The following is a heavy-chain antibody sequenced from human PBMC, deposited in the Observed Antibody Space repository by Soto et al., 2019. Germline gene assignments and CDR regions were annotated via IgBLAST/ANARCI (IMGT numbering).Heavy chain of an antibody. J-gene: IGHJ3*02. CDR3: AKVLLYPGDAFDI. V-gene: IGHV3-23*01. CDR2: ISGSGGST. Sequence: GGSLRLSCAASGFTFSSYAMSWVRQAPGKGLEWVSAISGSGGSTYYADSVKGRLTISRDNSKNTLYLQMDSLRAEDTAVYYCAKVLLYPGDAFDIWGQGTMVTVS. CDR1: GFTFSSYA.